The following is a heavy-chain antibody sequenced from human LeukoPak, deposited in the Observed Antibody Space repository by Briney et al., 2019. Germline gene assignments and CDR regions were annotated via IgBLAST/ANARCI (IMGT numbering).Heavy chain of an antibody. J-gene: IGHJ5*02. CDR3: ARERGYYDILTGYYENWFDP. Sequence: PSQTLSLTCTVSGGSISSGDYYWSWIRQPPGKGLEWIGYIYYSGSTYYNPSLKSRVTISVDTSKNQFSLKLSSVTAADTAVYYCARERGYYDILTGYYENWFDPWGQGTLVTVSS. V-gene: IGHV4-30-4*08. D-gene: IGHD3-9*01. CDR2: IYYSGST. CDR1: GGSISSGDYY.